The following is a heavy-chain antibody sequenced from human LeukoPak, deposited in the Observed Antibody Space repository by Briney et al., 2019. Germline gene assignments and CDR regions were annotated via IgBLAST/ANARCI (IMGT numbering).Heavy chain of an antibody. CDR2: IWYDGSNK. J-gene: IGHJ6*02. Sequence: GGSLRLSCAASGFTFSSYGMHWVRQAPGKGLERVAVIWYDGSNKYYADSVKGRFTISRDNSKNTLYLQMNSLRAEDTAVYYCARDNGYDFWSGYYRSTYYYYGMDVWGQGTTVTVSS. D-gene: IGHD3-3*01. V-gene: IGHV3-33*01. CDR3: ARDNGYDFWSGYYRSTYYYYGMDV. CDR1: GFTFSSYG.